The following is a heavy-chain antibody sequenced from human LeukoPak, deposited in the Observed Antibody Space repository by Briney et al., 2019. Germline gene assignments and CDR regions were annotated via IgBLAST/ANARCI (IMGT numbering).Heavy chain of an antibody. CDR1: GFTFSDYY. CDR3: ARDRRDLRYFDSSLYY. CDR2: ISSSGGYT. J-gene: IGHJ4*02. Sequence: GGSLRLSCAASGFTFSDYYMSWIRQAPGRGLEGVSYISSSGGYTKYADSVKGRFTISRDNAKKSLYLRLNSLRAEDTAVYYCARDRRDLRYFDSSLYYWGQGTLVTVSP. V-gene: IGHV3-11*06. D-gene: IGHD3-9*01.